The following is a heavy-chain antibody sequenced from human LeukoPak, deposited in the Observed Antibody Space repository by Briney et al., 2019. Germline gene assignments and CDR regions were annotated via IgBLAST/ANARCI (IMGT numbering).Heavy chain of an antibody. CDR3: ARGGAADYFDY. Sequence: PSQTLYGGCPFAGGSFSIGSYYWSWNLKPPGKGLDYFGFVSYSGSTNSNPSLKSRVTISVDTSKNQFSLKLSSVTAADTAVYYCARGGAADYFDYWGQGTLVTVSS. D-gene: IGHD6-13*01. CDR1: GGSFSIGSYY. CDR2: VSYSGST. V-gene: IGHV4-61*01. J-gene: IGHJ4*02.